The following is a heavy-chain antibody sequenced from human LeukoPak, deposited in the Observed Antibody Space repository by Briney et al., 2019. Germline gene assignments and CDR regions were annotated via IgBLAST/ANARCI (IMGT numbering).Heavy chain of an antibody. Sequence: SVKVSCKASGGTFSSYAISWVRQAPGQGLEWMGGIIPIFGTANYAQKFQGRVTITTDESTSTAYMELSSLRSDDTAVYYCASLKTDGYFDYWGQGTLVTVSS. CDR2: IIPIFGTA. CDR3: ASLKTDGYFDY. D-gene: IGHD5-24*01. CDR1: GGTFSSYA. V-gene: IGHV1-69*05. J-gene: IGHJ4*02.